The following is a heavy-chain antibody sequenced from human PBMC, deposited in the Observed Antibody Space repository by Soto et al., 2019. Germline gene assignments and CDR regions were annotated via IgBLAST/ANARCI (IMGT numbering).Heavy chain of an antibody. CDR3: ARGRGCSTGCHNFDY. D-gene: IGHD2-2*01. V-gene: IGHV3-7*01. CDR1: GFTFSSYW. Sequence: EVQLAESGGGLVQPGGSLRLSCAASGFTFSSYWMSWVRQAPGKGLEWVANIKQDGSEKYYVDSVKGRFTISRDNAKNSLYLQMNSLRAEDTAVYYCARGRGCSTGCHNFDYWGQGTLVTVSS. CDR2: IKQDGSEK. J-gene: IGHJ4*02.